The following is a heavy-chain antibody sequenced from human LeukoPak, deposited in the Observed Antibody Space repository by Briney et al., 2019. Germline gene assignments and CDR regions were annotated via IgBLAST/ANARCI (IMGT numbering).Heavy chain of an antibody. Sequence: GGSLRLSCAASGFTFSSYAMTWVRQAPGKGLEWVANIKQDGSEKYYVDSVKGRFTISRDNAKNSLYLQMSSLRAEDTAVYRCARDPYGGSDYWGQGTLVTVSS. CDR2: IKQDGSEK. J-gene: IGHJ4*02. CDR3: ARDPYGGSDY. D-gene: IGHD4-23*01. CDR1: GFTFSSYA. V-gene: IGHV3-7*04.